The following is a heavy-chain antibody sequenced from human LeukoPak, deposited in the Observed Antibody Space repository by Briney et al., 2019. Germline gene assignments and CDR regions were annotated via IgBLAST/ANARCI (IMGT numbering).Heavy chain of an antibody. J-gene: IGHJ5*02. CDR3: ARYLSWTSWFDP. V-gene: IGHV4-34*01. CDR2: INHSGST. CDR1: GGSFSGYY. D-gene: IGHD3/OR15-3a*01. Sequence: SETLSLTCAVYGGSFSGYYWSWIRQPPGKGLEWTGEINHSGSTNYNPSLKSRVTISVDTSKNQFSLKLSSVTAADTAVYYCARYLSWTSWFDPWGQGTLVTVSS.